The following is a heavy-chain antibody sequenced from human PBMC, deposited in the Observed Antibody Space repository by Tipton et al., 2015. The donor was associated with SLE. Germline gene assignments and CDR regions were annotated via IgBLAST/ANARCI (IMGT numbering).Heavy chain of an antibody. CDR1: GGSFSGYY. CDR3: AKTTVTVWFDP. CDR2: INHSGST. V-gene: IGHV4-34*01. Sequence: LRLSCAVYGGSFSGYYWSWIRQPPGKGLEWIGEINHSGSTNYNPSLKSRVTISVDTSKNQFSLKLSSVTAADTAVYYCAKTTVTVWFDPWGQGTLVTVSS. D-gene: IGHD4-17*01. J-gene: IGHJ5*02.